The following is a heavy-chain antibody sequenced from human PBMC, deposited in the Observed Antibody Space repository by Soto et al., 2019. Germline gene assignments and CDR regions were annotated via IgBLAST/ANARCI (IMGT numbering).Heavy chain of an antibody. CDR1: GYTFTSYG. CDR2: ISAYNGNT. D-gene: IGHD2-2*01. V-gene: IGHV1-18*01. CDR3: ARDAPILVVPAAILSPASA. Sequence: QVQLVQSGAEVKKPGASVKVSCKASGYTFTSYGISWVRQAPGQGLEWMGWISAYNGNTNYAQKLQGRVTMTTDSSTSTAYMELRSLRSDDTAVYYCARDAPILVVPAAILSPASAWGKGTLVTVSS. J-gene: IGHJ5*02.